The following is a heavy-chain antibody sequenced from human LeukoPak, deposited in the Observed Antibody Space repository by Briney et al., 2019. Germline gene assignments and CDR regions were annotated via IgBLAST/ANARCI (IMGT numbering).Heavy chain of an antibody. CDR1: GFTFSSYA. V-gene: IGHV3-30-3*01. CDR2: ISYDGSNK. CDR3: ARQNGGWYYYFDY. Sequence: GGSLRLSCAASGFTFSSYAMHWVRQAPGKGLEWVAVISYDGSNKYYADSVKGRFTISRDNSKNTLYLQMNSLRAEDTAVYYCARQNGGWYYYFDYWGQGTLVTVSS. J-gene: IGHJ4*02. D-gene: IGHD6-19*01.